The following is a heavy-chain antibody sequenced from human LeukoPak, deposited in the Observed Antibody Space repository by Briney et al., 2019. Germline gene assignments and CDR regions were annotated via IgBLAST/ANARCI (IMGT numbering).Heavy chain of an antibody. CDR2: ISSSSSYI. CDR1: GFTFSSYS. J-gene: IGHJ3*02. CDR3: ARDRGGYCSGGSCPDAFDI. V-gene: IGHV3-21*01. D-gene: IGHD2-15*01. Sequence: GGSLRLSCAASGFTFSSYSMNWVRQAPGKGLEWVSSISSSSSYIYYADSVKGRFTIPRDNAKNSLYLQMNSLRAEDTAVYYCARDRGGYCSGGSCPDAFDIWGQGTMVTVSS.